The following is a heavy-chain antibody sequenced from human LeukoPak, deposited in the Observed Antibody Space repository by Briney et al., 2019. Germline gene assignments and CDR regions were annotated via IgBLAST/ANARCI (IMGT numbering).Heavy chain of an antibody. CDR3: AKDVAAVYAFDI. CDR1: TFTKAW. D-gene: IGHD6-13*01. CDR2: ISGSGGST. V-gene: IGHV3-23*01. J-gene: IGHJ3*02. Sequence: GGSLRLSCVVSTFTKAWMNWVRQAPGKGLEWVSAISGSGGSTYYADSVKGRFTISRDNSKNTLYLQMNSLRAEDTAVYYCAKDVAAVYAFDIWGQGTMVTVSS.